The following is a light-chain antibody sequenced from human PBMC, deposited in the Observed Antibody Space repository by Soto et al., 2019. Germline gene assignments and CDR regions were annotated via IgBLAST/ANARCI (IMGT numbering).Light chain of an antibody. V-gene: IGKV3-20*01. Sequence: EIVLTQSPGTLSLSPGERATLSFRASQSVSSSYLAWYQQKPGQAPRLLIYGASSRAAGIPDRFSGSGSGTDFTLTISRLEPEDFAVYYCQQYDPSPSITFGQGTRLEIK. CDR1: QSVSSSY. CDR3: QQYDPSPSIT. J-gene: IGKJ5*01. CDR2: GAS.